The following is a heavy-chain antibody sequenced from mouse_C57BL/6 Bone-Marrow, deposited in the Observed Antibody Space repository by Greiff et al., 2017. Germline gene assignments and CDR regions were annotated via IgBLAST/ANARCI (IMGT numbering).Heavy chain of an antibody. CDR1: GYSFTGYY. Sequence: EVQLQQSGPELVKPGASVKISCKASGYSFTGYYMNWVKQSPEKSLEWIGEINPRTGGTTYNQKFKAKATLTVDKSSSTAYMQLKGLTSEDSAVYYCARSDYWGQGTTLTVSS. V-gene: IGHV1-42*01. CDR2: INPRTGGT. J-gene: IGHJ2*01. CDR3: ARSDY.